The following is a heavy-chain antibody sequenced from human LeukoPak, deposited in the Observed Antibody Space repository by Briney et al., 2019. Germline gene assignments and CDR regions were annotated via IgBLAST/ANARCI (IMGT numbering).Heavy chain of an antibody. CDR1: GGTFSSYA. D-gene: IGHD2-2*01. Sequence: SVKVSCKASGGTFSSYAISWVRQAPGQGLEWMGGIIPIFGTANYAQKFQGRVTITADESTSTAYMELSSLRSEDTAVYYCARVPSPLPAAMYPYYYYGMDVWGQGTTVTVSS. V-gene: IGHV1-69*13. CDR3: ARVPSPLPAAMYPYYYYGMDV. J-gene: IGHJ6*02. CDR2: IIPIFGTA.